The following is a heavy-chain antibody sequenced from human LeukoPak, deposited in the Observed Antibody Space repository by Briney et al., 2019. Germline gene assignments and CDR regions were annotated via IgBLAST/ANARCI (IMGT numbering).Heavy chain of an antibody. D-gene: IGHD3-3*01. CDR1: GGSFSGYY. CDR3: ARDDGATYYDFWSGYHGMDV. V-gene: IGHV4-34*01. CDR2: INHSGST. Sequence: PSETLSLTCAVYGGSFSGYYWSWIRQPPGKGLEWIGEINHSGSTNYNPSLKSRVTISVDTSKNQFSLKLSSVTAADTAVYYCARDDGATYYDFWSGYHGMDVWGQGTTVTVSS. J-gene: IGHJ6*02.